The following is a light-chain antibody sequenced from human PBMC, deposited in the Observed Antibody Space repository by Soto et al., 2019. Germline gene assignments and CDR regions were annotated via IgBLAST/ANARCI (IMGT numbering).Light chain of an antibody. CDR1: QSITSW. J-gene: IGKJ1*01. Sequence: DIQMTQSPSTLSASVGDRVTITCRASQSITSWLAWYQQKPGKAPKLLMYKASSLESGVPSRFSGSGSGTDLTFTISSLQSDFFVTYYRQQYYSYPWSFGQGTKVEIK. CDR2: KAS. CDR3: QQYYSYPWS. V-gene: IGKV1-5*03.